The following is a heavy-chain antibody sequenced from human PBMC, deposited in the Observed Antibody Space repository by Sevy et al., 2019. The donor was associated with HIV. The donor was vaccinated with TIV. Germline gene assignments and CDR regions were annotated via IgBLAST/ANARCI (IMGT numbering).Heavy chain of an antibody. J-gene: IGHJ4*02. CDR3: ARDPRIPMARYFAS. CDR2: ISDSSRTI. D-gene: IGHD3-9*01. V-gene: IGHV3-48*02. CDR1: GFPFSRYS. Sequence: GGSLRLSCAASGFPFSRYSMNWVRQAPGKGLEWVSYISDSSRTIYYADSVKGRFTISRDNAKNSLYLHMHSLSDEDTAVYYCARDPRIPMARYFASWGQGTLVTVSS.